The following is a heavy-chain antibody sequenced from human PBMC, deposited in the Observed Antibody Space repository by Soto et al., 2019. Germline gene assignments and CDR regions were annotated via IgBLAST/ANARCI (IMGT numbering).Heavy chain of an antibody. CDR1: GYTFTGYY. J-gene: IGHJ6*02. Sequence: ASVKVSCKASGYTFTGYYMHWVRQVPGQGLEWVGWINPKNGGINYAQKFQGRVTMTRDTSISTAYMELNRLRSDDTAVYYCARDQSPSSGWPGMDVWGQGTTVTVSS. CDR3: ARDQSPSSGWPGMDV. V-gene: IGHV1-2*02. CDR2: INPKNGGI. D-gene: IGHD6-19*01.